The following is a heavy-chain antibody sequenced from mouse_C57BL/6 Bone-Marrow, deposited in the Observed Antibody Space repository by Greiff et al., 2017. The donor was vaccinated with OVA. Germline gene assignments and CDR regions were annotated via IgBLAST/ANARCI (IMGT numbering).Heavy chain of an antibody. V-gene: IGHV1-80*01. CDR1: GYAFSSYW. CDR2: IYPGDGDT. CDR3: ARSNYYGSSLDWFAY. D-gene: IGHD1-1*01. J-gene: IGHJ3*01. Sequence: QVQLQQSGAELVKPGASVKISCKASGYAFSSYWMNWVKQRPGKGLEWIGQIYPGDGDTNYNGKFKGKSTLTVDKSSSTAYMQLSSLTSEDSAVYYCARSNYYGSSLDWFAYWGQGTLVTVSA.